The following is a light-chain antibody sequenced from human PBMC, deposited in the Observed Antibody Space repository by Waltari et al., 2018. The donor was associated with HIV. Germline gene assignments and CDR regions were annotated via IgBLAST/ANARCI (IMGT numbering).Light chain of an antibody. V-gene: IGKV3-11*01. CDR3: QQLSNWPLT. Sequence: EIVMTQSPATLSLSPGERATLSCRASQSVYDYVAWYQQKPGQAPRLLIYDTSNRATGVPARFSGSGSGTDFTLTIGSLEPEDFAVYYCQQLSNWPLTFGGGTQVEIK. J-gene: IGKJ4*01. CDR2: DTS. CDR1: QSVYDY.